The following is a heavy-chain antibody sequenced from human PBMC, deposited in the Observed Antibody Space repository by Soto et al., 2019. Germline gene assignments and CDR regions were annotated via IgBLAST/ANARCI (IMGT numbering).Heavy chain of an antibody. V-gene: IGHV2-5*02. Sequence: QITLKESGPTLVKPTQTLTLTCTFSGFSLSTSGVGVAWIRQPPGKALEWLALIYWDDDKRYRPSLESRLTITKDTSKNQVVLTMTNMDSVXXXXXXXXXXXXXXXXXXXXXXSGMDVWGQGTTVTV. CDR3: XXXXXXXXXXXXXXXSGMDV. CDR1: GFSLSTSGVG. J-gene: IGHJ6*02. CDR2: IYWDDDK.